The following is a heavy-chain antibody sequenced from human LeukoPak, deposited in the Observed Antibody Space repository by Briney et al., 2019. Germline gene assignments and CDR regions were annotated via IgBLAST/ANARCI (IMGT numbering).Heavy chain of an antibody. CDR1: GFTFSGSG. D-gene: IGHD1-1*01. Sequence: GGSLRLSCAASGFTFSGSGMHWVRQASGKGLEWVGRIRTKANSYATAYAASVKGRFSISRDDSKNTVYLQMNSLKTEDTAVYYCAKDMGGTSFAFDIWGQGTMVTVSS. CDR2: IRTKANSYAT. J-gene: IGHJ3*02. V-gene: IGHV3-73*01. CDR3: AKDMGGTSFAFDI.